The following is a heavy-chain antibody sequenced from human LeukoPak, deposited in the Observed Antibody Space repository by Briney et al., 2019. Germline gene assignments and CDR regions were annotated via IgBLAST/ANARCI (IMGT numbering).Heavy chain of an antibody. CDR3: AKVRRYCSSTSCYTATYFGDAFDF. CDR1: GLTLRSYA. CDR2: ISAGGGTT. Sequence: PGGSLRHSCAASGLTLRSYAKSWVRQAPGKGLEWVSGISAGGGTTDYADSVKGRFTISRDNSKNTLYLHMNSLRAEDTAVYFCAKVRRYCSSTSCYTATYFGDAFDFWEQGTMVTVSS. D-gene: IGHD2-2*02. V-gene: IGHV3-23*01. J-gene: IGHJ3*01.